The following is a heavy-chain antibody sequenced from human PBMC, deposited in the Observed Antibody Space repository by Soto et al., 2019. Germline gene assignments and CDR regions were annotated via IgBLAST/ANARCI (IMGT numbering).Heavy chain of an antibody. CDR2: IDYSGST. CDR1: GGSISSSDYY. Sequence: HVQLQESGPGLVRPSQTLSLTCTVSGGSISSSDYYWTWIRQPPGKGLEWIGYIDYSGSTYYNPSLKSRVTISVDTSKNLFTLTLTSMTAADTAVYYCARELTGYSYCHGEVYWGQGTLVTVSS. V-gene: IGHV4-30-4*01. J-gene: IGHJ4*02. CDR3: ARELTGYSYCHGEVY. D-gene: IGHD5-18*01.